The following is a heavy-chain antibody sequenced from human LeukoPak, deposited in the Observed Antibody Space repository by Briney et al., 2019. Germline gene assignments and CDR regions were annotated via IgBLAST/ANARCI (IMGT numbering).Heavy chain of an antibody. V-gene: IGHV3-23*01. CDR2: ISGSGGST. D-gene: IGHD6-13*01. CDR1: GFTFSSYA. CDR3: AKHRPFKPGIAAGGFDP. Sequence: GGSLRLSCAASGFTFSSYAMSWVRQAPGKGLEWVSAISGSGGSTYYVDSVRGRFTISRDNSKNTLYLQMNSLRAEDTAVYYCAKHRPFKPGIAAGGFDPWGQGTLVTVSS. J-gene: IGHJ5*02.